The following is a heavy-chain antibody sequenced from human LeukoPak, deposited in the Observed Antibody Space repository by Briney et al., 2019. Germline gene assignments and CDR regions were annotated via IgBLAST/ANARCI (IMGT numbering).Heavy chain of an antibody. CDR2: ISGSGGST. Sequence: GGSLRLSCAASGFTFSSYAMSWVRQAPGKGLEWVSAISGSGGSTYYADSVKGRFTISRDNSKNTLYLQMNSLRAEDTAVYYCAKEGFGLLEWLSPGDYWGQGTLVTVSS. CDR3: AKEGFGLLEWLSPGDY. J-gene: IGHJ4*02. V-gene: IGHV3-23*01. D-gene: IGHD3-3*01. CDR1: GFTFSSYA.